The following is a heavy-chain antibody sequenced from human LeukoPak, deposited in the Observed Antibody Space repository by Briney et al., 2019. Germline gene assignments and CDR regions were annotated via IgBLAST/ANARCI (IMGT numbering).Heavy chain of an antibody. CDR1: GGSLSGYY. Sequence: ETLSLTCAVYGGSLSGYYWSWVRQAPGKGLEWVSGISGSGSSTYYADSVKGRFTISRDNSKNTLYLQMNSLRAEDTAVYYCAKFEWMNWFDPWGQGTLVTVSS. V-gene: IGHV3-23*01. J-gene: IGHJ5*02. CDR2: ISGSGSST. CDR3: AKFEWMNWFDP. D-gene: IGHD3-3*01.